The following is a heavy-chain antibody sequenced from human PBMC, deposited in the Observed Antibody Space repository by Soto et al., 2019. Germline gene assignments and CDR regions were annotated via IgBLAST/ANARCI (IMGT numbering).Heavy chain of an antibody. CDR1: GFTFSSYA. CDR3: ARDRGNSYYYYGMDV. Sequence: QVQLVESGGGVVQPGRSLRLSCAASGFTFSSYAMHWVRQAPGKGLEWVAVISYDGSNKYYADSVKGRFTISRDNSKNTLYLHMNSLRAEDTAVYYCARDRGNSYYYYGMDVWGQGTTVTVSS. V-gene: IGHV3-30-3*01. CDR2: ISYDGSNK. J-gene: IGHJ6*02. D-gene: IGHD3-10*01.